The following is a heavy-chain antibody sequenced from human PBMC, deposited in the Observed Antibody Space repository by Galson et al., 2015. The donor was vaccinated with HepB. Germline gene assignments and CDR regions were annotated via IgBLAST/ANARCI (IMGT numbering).Heavy chain of an antibody. CDR3: ARALLGYCSGGSCYSGYYYYGMDV. D-gene: IGHD2-15*01. J-gene: IGHJ6*02. CDR1: GFTFSSYG. V-gene: IGHV3-33*01. Sequence: SLRLSCAASGFTFSSYGMHWVRQAPGKGLEWVAVIWYDGSNKYYADSVKGRFTISRDNSKNTLYLQMNSLRAEDTAVYYCARALLGYCSGGSCYSGYYYYGMDVWGQGTTVTVSS. CDR2: IWYDGSNK.